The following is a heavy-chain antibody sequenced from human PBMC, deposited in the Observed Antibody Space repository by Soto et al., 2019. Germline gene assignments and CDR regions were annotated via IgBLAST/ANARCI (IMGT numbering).Heavy chain of an antibody. D-gene: IGHD2-21*01. Sequence: QITLKESGPTLVKPTQTLTLTCTFSGFSLSTTGVGVGWIRQPPGKALEWLALIYWDDDKRYNPSLKSRLTITQETSKNQVVLTMTNMDPVDTATYYCVQSRCGGDCLQSYSSHSYYGLDVWGQGTTVTVSS. V-gene: IGHV2-5*02. CDR3: VQSRCGGDCLQSYSSHSYYGLDV. CDR1: GFSLSTTGVG. J-gene: IGHJ6*02. CDR2: IYWDDDK.